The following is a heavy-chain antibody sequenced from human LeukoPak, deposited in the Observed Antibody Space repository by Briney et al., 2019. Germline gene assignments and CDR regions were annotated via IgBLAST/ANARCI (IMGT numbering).Heavy chain of an antibody. D-gene: IGHD6-19*01. Sequence: SGPTLVNPTQTLTLTCTFSGFSLSTSGVGVGWIRQPPGKAPEWLALIYWDDDKRYSPSLKSRLTITKDTSKNQVVLTMTNVDPLDTATYYCANRRGTSGWSEGYFDYWGQGTLGTVSS. J-gene: IGHJ4*02. CDR2: IYWDDDK. CDR1: GFSLSTSGVG. CDR3: ANRRGTSGWSEGYFDY. V-gene: IGHV2-5*02.